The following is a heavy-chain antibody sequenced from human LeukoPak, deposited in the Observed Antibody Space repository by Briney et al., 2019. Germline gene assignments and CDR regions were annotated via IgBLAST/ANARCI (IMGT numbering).Heavy chain of an antibody. CDR2: IYTSGST. J-gene: IGHJ3*02. CDR3: ASGRDGEVHAFDI. V-gene: IGHV4-4*09. Sequence: SETLSLTCTVSGGSISSYYWSWIRQPPGKGLEWIGYIYTSGSTNYNPSLKSRVTISVDTSKNQFSLKLSSVTAADTAVYYCASGRDGEVHAFDIWGQGTLVTVSS. CDR1: GGSISSYY. D-gene: IGHD5-24*01.